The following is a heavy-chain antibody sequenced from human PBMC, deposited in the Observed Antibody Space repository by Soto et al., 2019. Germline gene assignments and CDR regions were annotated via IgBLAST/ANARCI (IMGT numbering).Heavy chain of an antibody. Sequence: ASVKVSCKGSGYTFLNYGISWVRQAPGQGLEWMGWISTYNGNTKYAQKVQGRVTMTTETSTYTAYMELRSLRSDDTAVYYCARDWASISWVRSSDALDIWGLGTVVTVSS. CDR2: ISTYNGNT. CDR1: GYTFLNYG. CDR3: ARDWASISWVRSSDALDI. V-gene: IGHV1-18*01. D-gene: IGHD6-13*01. J-gene: IGHJ3*02.